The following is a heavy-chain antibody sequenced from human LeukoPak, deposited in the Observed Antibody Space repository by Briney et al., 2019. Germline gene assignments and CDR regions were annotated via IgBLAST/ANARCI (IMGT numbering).Heavy chain of an antibody. CDR3: AKGGCGGDCYSPGY. V-gene: IGHV3-23*01. CDR1: GFTFSSYA. Sequence: GGSLRLSCAASGFTFSSYAMSWVRQAPGKGLEWVSAISGSGGSTYYADSVKGRFTISRDNSKNTLYLQMNSLKAEDTAVYYCAKGGCGGDCYSPGYWGQGTLVTVSS. J-gene: IGHJ4*02. CDR2: ISGSGGST. D-gene: IGHD2-21*02.